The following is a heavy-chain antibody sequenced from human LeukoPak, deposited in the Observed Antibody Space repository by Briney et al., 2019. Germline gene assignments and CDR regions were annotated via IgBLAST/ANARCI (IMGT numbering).Heavy chain of an antibody. CDR3: AKDLAWGLDY. Sequence: GGSLRLSCAASGFAFRSYGMSWVRQAPGKGLEWVSAISGNGVGTYYADSVKSRFTISRDNSKNTLYLQMNNLRAEDTAVYYCAKDLAWGLDYWGQGTPVTVSS. CDR2: ISGNGVGT. CDR1: GFAFRSYG. V-gene: IGHV3-23*01. D-gene: IGHD7-27*01. J-gene: IGHJ4*02.